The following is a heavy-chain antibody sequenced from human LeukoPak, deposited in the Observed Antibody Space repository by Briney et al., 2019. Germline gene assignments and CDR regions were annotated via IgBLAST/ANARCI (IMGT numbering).Heavy chain of an antibody. D-gene: IGHD6-6*01. CDR1: GFTFTSYA. V-gene: IGHV3-23*01. J-gene: IGHJ6*02. CDR2: ISGGGGST. CDR3: AKDLASQLGWGFYYYYGMDV. Sequence: PGGSLRLSCAASGFTFTSYAMTWVRQAPGKGLEWVSSISGGGGSTYYADSVKGRFTISRDNSKNTLYLQMNSLRAEDTAVYYCAKDLASQLGWGFYYYYGMDVWGQGTTVTVSS.